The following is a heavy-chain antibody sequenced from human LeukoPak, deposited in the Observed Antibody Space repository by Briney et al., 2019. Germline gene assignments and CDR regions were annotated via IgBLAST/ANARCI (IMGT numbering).Heavy chain of an antibody. Sequence: GGSLRLSCTASGFTFIDYDMHWVRQVIGKGLEWVSAIGIRGDTHYSGSVKGRFTISRENAESSLYLQMNSLRAEDTAVYYCARGGIQVSGIDEFDYWGQGTLVTVSS. CDR3: ARGGIQVSGIDEFDY. D-gene: IGHD6-19*01. V-gene: IGHV3-13*01. J-gene: IGHJ4*02. CDR1: GFTFIDYD. CDR2: IGIRGDT.